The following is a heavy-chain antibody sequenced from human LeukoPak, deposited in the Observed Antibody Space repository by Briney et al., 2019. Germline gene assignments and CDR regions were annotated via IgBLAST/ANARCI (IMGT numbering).Heavy chain of an antibody. V-gene: IGHV4-39*01. CDR2: IYYSGST. CDR1: GGSISSSSYY. J-gene: IGHJ4*02. D-gene: IGHD6-6*01. Sequence: SETLSLTCTVSGGSISSSSYYWGWIRQPPGKGLEWIGSIYYSGSTYYNPSLKSRVTISVDTSKNQFSLKLSSVTAADTAVYYCARHQGSSFAVLAYWGQGNLVTVSS. CDR3: ARHQGSSFAVLAY.